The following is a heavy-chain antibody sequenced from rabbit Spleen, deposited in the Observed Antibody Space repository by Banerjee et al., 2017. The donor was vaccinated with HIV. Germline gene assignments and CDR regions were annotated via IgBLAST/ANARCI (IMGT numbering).Heavy chain of an antibody. CDR1: GFVFSSYYM. J-gene: IGHJ3*01. Sequence: QGQLKESGGGLVQPGGSLKLSCKASGFVFSSYYMSWVRQAPGKGLEWIACIYTGDGDTYYASWAKGRFTISKTSSTTVTLQMTSLTAADTATYFCARVGDRFDLWGQGTLVTVS. CDR2: IYTGDGDT. V-gene: IGHV1S45*01. CDR3: ARVGDRFDL.